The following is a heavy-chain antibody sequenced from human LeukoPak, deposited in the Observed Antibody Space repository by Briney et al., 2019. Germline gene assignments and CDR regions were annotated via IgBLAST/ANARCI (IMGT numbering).Heavy chain of an antibody. J-gene: IGHJ6*03. D-gene: IGHD2-2*01. V-gene: IGHV5-51*07. CDR3: ARRACSSTSCSPYYYYMDV. Sequence: GESLKISCKGSGYSFTSYWIGWVHQMPGKGLEWMGIIYPGDSDTRYSPSFQGQVTISADKSISTAYLQWSRLKASDTAMYYCARRACSSTSCSPYYYYMDVWGKGTTVTVSS. CDR2: IYPGDSDT. CDR1: GYSFTSYW.